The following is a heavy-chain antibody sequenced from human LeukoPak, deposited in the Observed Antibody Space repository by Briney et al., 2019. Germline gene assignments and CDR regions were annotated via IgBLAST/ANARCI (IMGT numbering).Heavy chain of an antibody. D-gene: IGHD5-12*01. CDR2: IYTSGST. V-gene: IGHV4-61*02. Sequence: SQTLSLTCTVSGGSISSGSYYWSWIWQPAGKGLEWIGRIYTSGSTNYNPSLKSRVTISVDTSKNQFSLKLSSVTAADTAVYYCAREWLRADKYYFDYWGQGTLVTVSS. CDR1: GGSISSGSYY. CDR3: AREWLRADKYYFDY. J-gene: IGHJ4*02.